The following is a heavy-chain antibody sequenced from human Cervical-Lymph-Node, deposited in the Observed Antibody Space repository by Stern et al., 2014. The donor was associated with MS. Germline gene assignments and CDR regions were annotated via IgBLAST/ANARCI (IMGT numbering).Heavy chain of an antibody. V-gene: IGHV5-51*01. CDR3: ARQTTAWASDV. Sequence: EMQLVESGAELIRPGESLKISCKGSGYKFSIYWIAWVRQMPGKGLEWMGIIYPGDSETRYSPSFQGQGPMSADKSTSTAYLQWSSLNASDTAMYFCARQTTAWASDVWGQGTLVTVSS. J-gene: IGHJ4*02. CDR2: IYPGDSET. D-gene: IGHD1-14*01. CDR1: GYKFSIYW.